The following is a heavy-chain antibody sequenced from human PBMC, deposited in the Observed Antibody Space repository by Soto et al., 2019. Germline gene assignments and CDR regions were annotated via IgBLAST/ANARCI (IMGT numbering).Heavy chain of an antibody. J-gene: IGHJ3*02. V-gene: IGHV2-5*02. CDR2: IYWDDDK. CDR3: ARLDGPNAFDI. CDR1: GFSLSTSGVG. Sequence: QITLKESGPTLVKPTQTLTLTCTFSGFSLSTSGVGVGWIRQPPGKALEWLALIYWDDDKRYSPSLKSRLTITEDPSKNQVVLTMTNMDPVDTATYYCARLDGPNAFDIWGQGTMVTVSS.